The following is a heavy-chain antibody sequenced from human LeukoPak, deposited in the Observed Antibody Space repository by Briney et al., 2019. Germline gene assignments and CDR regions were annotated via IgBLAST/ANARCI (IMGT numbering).Heavy chain of an antibody. CDR3: AKDPRDSIDY. CDR2: IKQDGSER. V-gene: IGHV3-7*01. D-gene: IGHD3-22*01. J-gene: IGHJ4*02. CDR1: GFTFTKYW. Sequence: PGGSLRLSCAASGFTFTKYWMTWVRQAPGKGLEWVANIKQDGSERNYVDTVKGRFIISRDNSKNTLYLQMNSLRAEDTAVYYCAKDPRDSIDYWGQGTLVTVSS.